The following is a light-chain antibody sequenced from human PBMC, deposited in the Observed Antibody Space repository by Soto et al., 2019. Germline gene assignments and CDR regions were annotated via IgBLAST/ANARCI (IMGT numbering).Light chain of an antibody. J-gene: IGKJ2*01. Sequence: DIQMTQSPSTLSASVGDRVTITCRASQSISSSLAWYQQKPGKAPEFLIYDASSLKSGVPSRFSGSGSGTEFTLTISCLQPDDFATYYCQQYSLYYTFGQGTKLEIK. CDR2: DAS. V-gene: IGKV1-5*01. CDR3: QQYSLYYT. CDR1: QSISSS.